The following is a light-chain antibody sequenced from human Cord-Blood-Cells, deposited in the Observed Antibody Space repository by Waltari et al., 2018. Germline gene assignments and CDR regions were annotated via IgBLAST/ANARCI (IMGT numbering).Light chain of an antibody. CDR2: DAS. CDR3: QHYNSFSWT. Sequence: DIQMTQSPSTLSASVGDRVTITCRASQSISSWLAWYQQKPGKAPKLLIYDASSLESGVPSRFSGSGAGTYFTLTISRLQPDDFATYYCQHYNSFSWTFGQGTKVEIK. CDR1: QSISSW. V-gene: IGKV1-5*01. J-gene: IGKJ1*01.